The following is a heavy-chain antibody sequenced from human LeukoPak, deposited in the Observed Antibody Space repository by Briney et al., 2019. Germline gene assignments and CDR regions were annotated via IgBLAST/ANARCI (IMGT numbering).Heavy chain of an antibody. Sequence: GRSLRLSCAASGFTFSSYAMHWVRQAPGKGLEWVAVISYDGSNKYYADSVKGRFTISRDNSKNTLYLQMNSLRAEDTAVYYCARESTRYYDFWSGYYTNSPYYFDYWGQGTLVTVSS. V-gene: IGHV3-30-3*01. CDR2: ISYDGSNK. CDR3: ARESTRYYDFWSGYYTNSPYYFDY. D-gene: IGHD3-3*01. J-gene: IGHJ4*02. CDR1: GFTFSSYA.